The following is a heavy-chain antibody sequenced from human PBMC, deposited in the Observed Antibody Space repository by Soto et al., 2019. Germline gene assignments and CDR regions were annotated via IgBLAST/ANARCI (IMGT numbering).Heavy chain of an antibody. CDR1: GDSVSSNSAA. V-gene: IGHV6-1*01. Sequence: PSQTLSLTCAISGDSVSSNSAAWNWIRQSPSRGLEWLGRTYYRSKWYNDYAVSVKSRITINPDTSKNQFSLQLNSVTPEDTAVYYCARDFVRSITGTPVPFDYWGQGTLVTVSS. CDR2: TYYRSKWYN. J-gene: IGHJ4*02. CDR3: ARDFVRSITGTPVPFDY. D-gene: IGHD1-20*01.